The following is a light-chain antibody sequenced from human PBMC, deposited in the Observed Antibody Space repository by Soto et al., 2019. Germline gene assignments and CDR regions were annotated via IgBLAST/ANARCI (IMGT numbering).Light chain of an antibody. J-gene: IGLJ1*01. Sequence: QSVLTQPPSASGSPGQSVTISCTGTSSDVGGYNFVSWYQHFPGKAPKLIIYEVTKRPSGVPDRFSGSKSGNTASLTVSGLQTDDEADYYCSSYGGNNNFVFGTGTKVTVL. V-gene: IGLV2-8*01. CDR1: SSDVGGYNF. CDR2: EVT. CDR3: SSYGGNNNFV.